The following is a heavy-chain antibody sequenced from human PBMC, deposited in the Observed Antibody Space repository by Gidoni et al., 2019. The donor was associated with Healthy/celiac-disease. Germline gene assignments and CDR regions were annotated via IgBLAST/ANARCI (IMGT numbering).Heavy chain of an antibody. D-gene: IGHD6-19*01. CDR2: ISGSGGST. CDR3: AKGGDGGGWPRDYYYYGMDV. J-gene: IGHJ6*02. V-gene: IGHV3-23*01. Sequence: EVQLLESGGGLVQPGGSLRLSCAASGFTFSSYAMSWVRQAPGKGLEWVSAISGSGGSTYYADSVKGRFTISRDNSKNTLYLQMNSLRAEDTAVYYCAKGGDGGGWPRDYYYYGMDVWGQGTTVTVSS. CDR1: GFTFSSYA.